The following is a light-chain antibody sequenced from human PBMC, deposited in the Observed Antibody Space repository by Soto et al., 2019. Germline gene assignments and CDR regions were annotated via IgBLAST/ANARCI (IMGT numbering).Light chain of an antibody. J-gene: IGKJ5*01. CDR2: DAS. CDR1: QDIRKY. Sequence: IQMTQSPSSLSASVGDRVTITCQATQDIRKYLNWYQQKPGKAPKLLIYDASSLETGVPSRFSGSGSGTDFTFTISSLQPEDFATYYCQQYDNLPLVFGQGTLLVIK. V-gene: IGKV1-33*01. CDR3: QQYDNLPLV.